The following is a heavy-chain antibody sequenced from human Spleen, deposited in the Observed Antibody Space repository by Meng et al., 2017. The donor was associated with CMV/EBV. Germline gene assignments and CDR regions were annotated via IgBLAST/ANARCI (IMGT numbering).Heavy chain of an antibody. J-gene: IGHJ5*02. V-gene: IGHV6-1*01. CDR3: TRDAGDTGGYFENWFAP. CDR2: TYYRSKWYN. CDR1: VSSNSAA. D-gene: IGHD1-26*01. Sequence: VSSNSAAWNWIRQSPSRGLEWLGRTYYRSKWYNDYAVSVKSRITISPDTSKNQFSLQLNSVTPGDTAIYYCTRDAGDTGGYFENWFAPWGQGTLVTVSS.